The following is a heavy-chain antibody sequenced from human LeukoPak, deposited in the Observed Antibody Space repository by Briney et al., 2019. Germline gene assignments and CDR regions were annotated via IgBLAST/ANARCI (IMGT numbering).Heavy chain of an antibody. CDR3: TGYCSSTSCHPLDAFDI. CDR1: GFTFGDYA. D-gene: IGHD2-2*01. CDR2: IRSKAYGGTT. V-gene: IGHV3-49*04. Sequence: GGSLRLSCTASGFTFGDYAMSWVRQAPGKGLEWVGFIRSKAYGGTTEYAASVKGRFTISRDDSKSIAYLQMNSLKTEDTAVYYCTGYCSSTSCHPLDAFDIWGQGTMVTVSS. J-gene: IGHJ3*02.